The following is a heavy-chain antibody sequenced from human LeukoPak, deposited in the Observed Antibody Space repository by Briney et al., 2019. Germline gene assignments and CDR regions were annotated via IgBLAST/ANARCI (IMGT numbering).Heavy chain of an antibody. V-gene: IGHV4-4*01. D-gene: IGHD3-3*01. CDR3: ARARADFWSSDY. Sequence: PGTLSLTCAVSGGSISSSNWWSWVRQPPGKGLEGIGEIYHSGSTNYNPSLKSRVTLSVDKSKNQSSLKLSSVTAEDTAVYFCARARADFWSSDYWGQGTLVTASS. J-gene: IGHJ4*02. CDR2: IYHSGST. CDR1: GGSISSSNW.